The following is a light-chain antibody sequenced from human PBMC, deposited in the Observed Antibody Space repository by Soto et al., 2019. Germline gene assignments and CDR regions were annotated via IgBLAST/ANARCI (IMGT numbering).Light chain of an antibody. CDR1: TSDVGGFDS. Sequence: QSVLTQPASVSGSPGQSITISCTATTSDVGGFDSVSWYQQHPGTAPRVIIYEVSNRPSGVSDRFSGAKSANTDSLTISGLQADDEADYYCSSYATSTTWLFGGVTKLTVL. CDR3: SSYATSTTWL. J-gene: IGLJ3*02. CDR2: EVS. V-gene: IGLV2-14*01.